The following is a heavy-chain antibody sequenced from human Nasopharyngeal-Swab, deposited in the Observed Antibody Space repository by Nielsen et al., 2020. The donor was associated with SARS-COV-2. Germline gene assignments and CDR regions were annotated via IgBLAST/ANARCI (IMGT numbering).Heavy chain of an antibody. V-gene: IGHV3-30*18. D-gene: IGHD3-9*01. CDR2: ISYDGSNK. Sequence: WIRQPPGKGLEWVAVISYDGSNKYYADSVKGRFTISRDNSKNTLYLQMNSLRAEDTAVYYCAKDLLRYFDWLSTYYYYYGMDVWGQGTTVTVSS. J-gene: IGHJ6*02. CDR3: AKDLLRYFDWLSTYYYYYGMDV.